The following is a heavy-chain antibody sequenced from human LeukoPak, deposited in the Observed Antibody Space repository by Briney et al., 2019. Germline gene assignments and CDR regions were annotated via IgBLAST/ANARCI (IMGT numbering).Heavy chain of an antibody. J-gene: IGHJ3*02. CDR3: TRDAQVGATRVWAFDI. D-gene: IGHD1-26*01. CDR2: INPSGGST. CDR1: GYTFTSYY. Sequence: ASVKVSCKASGYTFTSYYMHWVRQAPGQGLEWMGIINPSGGSTSYAQKFQGRVTMTRDTSTSTVYVELSSLRSEDTAAYYCTRDAQVGATRVWAFDIWGQGTMVTVSS. V-gene: IGHV1-46*01.